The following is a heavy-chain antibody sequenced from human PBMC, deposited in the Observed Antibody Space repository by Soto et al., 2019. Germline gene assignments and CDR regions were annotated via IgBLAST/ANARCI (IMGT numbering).Heavy chain of an antibody. D-gene: IGHD3-22*01. J-gene: IGHJ6*02. V-gene: IGHV4-34*01. CDR1: GGSFSGYY. CDR3: AGTYYFDRGLGLDV. CDR2: INHSGST. Sequence: PSETLSLTCAVYGGSFSGYYWSWIRQPPGKGLEWIGEINHSGSTNYNPSLKCRVTISVDTSKNQFSLKLSSVTAADTAVYYCAGTYYFDRGLGLDVWGPGTTVTVSS.